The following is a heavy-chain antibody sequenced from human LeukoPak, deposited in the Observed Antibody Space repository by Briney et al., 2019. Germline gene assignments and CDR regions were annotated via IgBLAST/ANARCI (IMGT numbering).Heavy chain of an antibody. CDR1: GFTFSSYA. V-gene: IGHV3-33*06. CDR2: IWYDGSNK. J-gene: IGHJ4*02. CDR3: AKVTDSSGYFPSDY. Sequence: GGSLRLSCAAPGFTFSSYAMHWVRQAPGKGLEWVAVIWYDGSNKYYADSVKGRSTISRDNSKNTLYLQMNSLRADDTAVYYCAKVTDSSGYFPSDYWGQGTLVTVSS. D-gene: IGHD3-22*01.